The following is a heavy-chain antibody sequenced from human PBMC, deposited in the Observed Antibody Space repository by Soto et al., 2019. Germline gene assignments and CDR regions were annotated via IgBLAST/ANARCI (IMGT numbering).Heavy chain of an antibody. CDR2: IWYDGSNK. V-gene: IGHV3-33*01. D-gene: IGHD3-10*01. CDR3: ARGHYYGSGSYYNHNWFDP. Sequence: GSLRLSCAASGFTFSSYGMHWVRQAPGKGLEWVAVIWYDGSNKYYADSVKGRFTISRDNSKNTLYLQMNSLRAEDTAVYYCARGHYYGSGSYYNHNWFDPWGQGTLVTVSS. CDR1: GFTFSSYG. J-gene: IGHJ5*02.